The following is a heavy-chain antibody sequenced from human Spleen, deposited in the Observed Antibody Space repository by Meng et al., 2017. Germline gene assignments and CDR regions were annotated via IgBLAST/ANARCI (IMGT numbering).Heavy chain of an antibody. V-gene: IGHV3-33*01. CDR2: IWYDGGNE. Sequence: GGSLRLSCAASEFTFSNYAMNWVRQAPGKGLEWVAPIWYDGGNEYYADSVKGRFTISRDNSKNTLYLQMNSLRAEDTAVYYCARGKPGLLDYWGQGTLVTVSS. J-gene: IGHJ4*02. D-gene: IGHD1-14*01. CDR1: EFTFSNYA. CDR3: ARGKPGLLDY.